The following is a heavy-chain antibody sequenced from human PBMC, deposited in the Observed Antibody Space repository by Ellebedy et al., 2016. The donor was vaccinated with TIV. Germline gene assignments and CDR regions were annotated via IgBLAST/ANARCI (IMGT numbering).Heavy chain of an antibody. CDR1: GFTFDDYG. D-gene: IGHD3-16*01. Sequence: GESLKISCAASGFTFDDYGMSWVRQAPGKGLEWVSGINWNSGSIGYADSVKGRFTISRDNAKNSLYLQMNSLRAEDTALYYCAKDLRPSYVWGSFYFWGQGTLVTVSS. J-gene: IGHJ4*02. CDR2: INWNSGSI. CDR3: AKDLRPSYVWGSFYF. V-gene: IGHV3-20*04.